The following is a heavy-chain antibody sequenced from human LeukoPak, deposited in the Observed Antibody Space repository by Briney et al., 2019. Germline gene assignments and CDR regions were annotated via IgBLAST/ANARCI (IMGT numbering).Heavy chain of an antibody. CDR3: ARGPKIRLWLISLFDY. D-gene: IGHD5-18*01. CDR1: GGSISSSSYY. CDR2: IYFSGST. J-gene: IGHJ4*02. Sequence: SETLSLTCTVSGGSISSSSYYWGWIRQPPGKGLEWIGSIYFSGSTYYNPSLKSRVTISVDTSKNQFSLKLSSVTAADTAVYYCARGPKIRLWLISLFDYWGQGTLVTVSS. V-gene: IGHV4-39*07.